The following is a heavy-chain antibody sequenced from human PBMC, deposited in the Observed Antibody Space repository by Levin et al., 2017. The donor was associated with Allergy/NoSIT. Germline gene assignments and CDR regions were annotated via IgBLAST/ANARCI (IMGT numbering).Heavy chain of an antibody. CDR2: INPNSGGT. CDR1: GYTFTGHY. J-gene: IGHJ6*02. CDR3: ARGATVTTIHYYGMDV. D-gene: IGHD4-17*01. V-gene: IGHV1-2*06. Sequence: ASVKVSCKASGYTFTGHYMHWVRQAPGQGLEWMGRINPNSGGTNYAQKFQGRVTMTRDTSISTAYMELSRLRSDDTAVYYCARGATVTTIHYYGMDVWGQGTTVTVSS.